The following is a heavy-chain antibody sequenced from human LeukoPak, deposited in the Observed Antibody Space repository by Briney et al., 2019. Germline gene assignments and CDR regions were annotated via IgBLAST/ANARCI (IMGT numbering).Heavy chain of an antibody. J-gene: IGHJ6*03. Sequence: SVKVSCQASGGTFSSYAIRWVRQAPGKGLEWVGGIQPIFGTANYAQKFQGRVTITTDESTSPAYKELSSLRSEYAAVYYCARLITMVREVIIDYYYIDVWGKGTTVTVSS. D-gene: IGHD3-10*01. CDR3: ARLITMVREVIIDYYYIDV. CDR2: IQPIFGTA. V-gene: IGHV1-69*05. CDR1: GGTFSSYA.